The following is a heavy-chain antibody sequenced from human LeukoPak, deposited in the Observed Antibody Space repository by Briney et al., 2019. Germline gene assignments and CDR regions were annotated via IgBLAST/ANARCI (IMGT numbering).Heavy chain of an antibody. CDR2: ISYDGSNK. D-gene: IGHD2-2*01. CDR1: GFIFSGYA. CDR3: ASPMLGYCSSTSCYGSDMDV. V-gene: IGHV3-30*04. Sequence: QPGRSLRLSCAASGFIFSGYAMHWVRQAPGKGLEWVAVISYDGSNKYYADSVKGRFTISRDNSKNMLYLQMNSLRAEDTAVYYCASPMLGYCSSTSCYGSDMDVWGKGTTVTVSS. J-gene: IGHJ6*03.